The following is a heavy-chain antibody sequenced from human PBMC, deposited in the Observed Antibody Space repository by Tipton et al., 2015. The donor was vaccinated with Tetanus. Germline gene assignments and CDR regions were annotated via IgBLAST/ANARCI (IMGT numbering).Heavy chain of an antibody. Sequence: SLRLSCATSGFPFMTYWMTWVRLAPGKGLEWVANIKRDGSEQHYADSVKGRFNISRDNAGNSLYLQMNSLRVEDTAIYYCARDGPQVGATLDYWGQGTLVTVSS. D-gene: IGHD1-26*01. J-gene: IGHJ4*02. CDR1: GFPFMTYW. CDR3: ARDGPQVGATLDY. CDR2: IKRDGSEQ. V-gene: IGHV3-7*01.